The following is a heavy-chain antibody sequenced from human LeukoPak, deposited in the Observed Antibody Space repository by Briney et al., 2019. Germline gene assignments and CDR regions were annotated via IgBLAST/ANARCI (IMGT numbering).Heavy chain of an antibody. J-gene: IGHJ4*02. CDR3: ARILAVAGNPMFDY. CDR1: GYSFTSYW. V-gene: IGHV5-51*01. D-gene: IGHD6-19*01. Sequence: GESLKISCKGSGYSFTSYWIGWVRQMPGKGLEWMGIIYPGDSDTRYSPSFQGQVTISAGKSISTAYPQWSSLKASDTAMYYCARILAVAGNPMFDYWGQGTLVTVSS. CDR2: IYPGDSDT.